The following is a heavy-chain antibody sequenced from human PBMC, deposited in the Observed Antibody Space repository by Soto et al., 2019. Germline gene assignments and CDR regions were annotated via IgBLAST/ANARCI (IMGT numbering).Heavy chain of an antibody. V-gene: IGHV1-18*04. CDR2: ISTYYVNT. CDR3: ARAVGHCSSSSCYSSSFTKYNYALDV. Sequence: QFQLLQSGAEVKKPGASMKVSCKASGYIFRDYGIPWVRQAPGLGLEWMGWISTYYVNTDDAQKFQGRVTMTTDTSTSTVYMELTSLSSDDTAVYFWARAVGHCSSSSCYSSSFTKYNYALDVWGQGTTVTVSS. CDR1: GYIFRDYG. D-gene: IGHD2-2*01. J-gene: IGHJ6*02.